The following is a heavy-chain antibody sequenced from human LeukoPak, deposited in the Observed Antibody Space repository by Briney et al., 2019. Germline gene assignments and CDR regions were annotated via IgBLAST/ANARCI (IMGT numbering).Heavy chain of an antibody. CDR2: IYYSGST. CDR1: GGSISSYY. D-gene: IGHD1-26*01. V-gene: IGHV4-59*01. J-gene: IGHJ4*02. Sequence: SETLSLTCTVSGGSISSYYWSWIRQPPGKGLEWIGYIYYSGSTNYNPSLKSRVTISVDTSKNQFSLKLTSVTAADTAVYYCARLSIVGAPAYWGQGTLVTVSS. CDR3: ARLSIVGAPAY.